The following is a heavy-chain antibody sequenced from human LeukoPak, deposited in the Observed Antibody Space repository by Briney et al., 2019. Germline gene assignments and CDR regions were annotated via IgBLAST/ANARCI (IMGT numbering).Heavy chain of an antibody. CDR3: ARDNSDSSGYYQLDY. J-gene: IGHJ4*02. CDR1: GFTFSSYS. V-gene: IGHV3-21*01. D-gene: IGHD3-22*01. CDR2: ISSSSSYI. Sequence: GGSLRLSCAASGFTFSSYSMNWVRQAPGKGLEWVSSISSSSSYIYYADSVKGRFTISRDNAKNSLYLQMNSLRAEDTAVYYCARDNSDSSGYYQLDYWGQGTLVTVSS.